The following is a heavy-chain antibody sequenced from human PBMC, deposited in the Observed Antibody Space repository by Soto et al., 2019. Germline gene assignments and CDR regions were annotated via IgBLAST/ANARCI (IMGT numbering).Heavy chain of an antibody. CDR3: AHSRSTQQLGHWYFDL. V-gene: IGHV2-5*02. D-gene: IGHD6-13*01. J-gene: IGHJ2*01. Sequence: QITLKESGPTLVKPTQTLTLTCTFSGFSLSTSGVGVGWIRQPPGKALEWLALIYWDDDKRYSPSLKSRLTIPKDTPKNQVGLTMTNMDPVDTATYYCAHSRSTQQLGHWYFDLWGRGTLVTVSS. CDR1: GFSLSTSGVG. CDR2: IYWDDDK.